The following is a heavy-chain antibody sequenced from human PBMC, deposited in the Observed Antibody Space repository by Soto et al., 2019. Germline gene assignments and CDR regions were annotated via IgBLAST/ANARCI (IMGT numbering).Heavy chain of an antibody. CDR1: GGTFSSYA. V-gene: IGHV1-69*12. D-gene: IGHD1-1*01. CDR3: ANPGPTGTEPYYYGMDV. J-gene: IGHJ6*02. Sequence: QVQLVQSGAEVKKPGSSVKVSCKASGGTFSSYAISWVRQAPGQGLEWMGGIIPIFGTANYAQKFQGRVTITAXXSXSKXYMELSSRTSEDTAVYYCANPGPTGTEPYYYGMDVWGQGTTVPVSS. CDR2: IIPIFGTA.